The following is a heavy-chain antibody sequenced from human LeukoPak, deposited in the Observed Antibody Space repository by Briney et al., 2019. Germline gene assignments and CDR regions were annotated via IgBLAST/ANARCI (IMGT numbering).Heavy chain of an antibody. CDR2: INPSGGST. V-gene: IGHV1-46*01. Sequence: ASVKVSCKASGYTFTSYYMHWMRQAPGQGPEWMGIINPSGGSTSYAQKFQGRVTMTRDTSTSTVYMELSSLRSEDTAVYYCARESVVRGVIFDYWGQGTLVTVSS. CDR1: GYTFTSYY. D-gene: IGHD3-10*01. J-gene: IGHJ4*02. CDR3: ARESVVRGVIFDY.